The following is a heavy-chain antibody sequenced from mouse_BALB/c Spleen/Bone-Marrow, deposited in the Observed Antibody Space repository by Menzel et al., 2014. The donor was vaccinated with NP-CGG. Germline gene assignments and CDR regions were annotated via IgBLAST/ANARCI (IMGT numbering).Heavy chain of an antibody. CDR3: SRGGYLGGYFDV. D-gene: IGHD3-3*01. Sequence: QVQLQQSGAELVKPGASVKLSCKASGYTFTTSGXNWVXQRPXXGLAWIXXIFXGNISTEYNEKFKVKATLTTDKSSSTAYMQLSGLTSEDSAVYLCSRGGYLGGYFDVWGGGTTVTVSS. CDR1: GYTFTTSG. V-gene: IGHV1S56*01. J-gene: IGHJ1*01. CDR2: IFXGNIST.